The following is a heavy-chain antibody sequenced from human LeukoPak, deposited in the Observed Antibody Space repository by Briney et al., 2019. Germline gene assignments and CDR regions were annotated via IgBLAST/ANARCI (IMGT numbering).Heavy chain of an antibody. V-gene: IGHV1-69*05. CDR2: IIPIFGTA. CDR3: ASTRNDYVWGSYRGVDY. J-gene: IGHJ4*02. CDR1: GYTFTNYY. D-gene: IGHD3-16*02. Sequence: SVKVSCKTSGYTFTNYYIHWVRQAPGQGLEWMGGIIPIFGTANYAQKFQGRVTITTDESTSTAYMELSSLRSEDTAVYYCASTRNDYVWGSYRGVDYWGQGTLVTVSS.